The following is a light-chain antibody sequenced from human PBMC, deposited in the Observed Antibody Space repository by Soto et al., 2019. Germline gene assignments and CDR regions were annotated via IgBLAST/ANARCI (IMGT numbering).Light chain of an antibody. CDR2: DVT. V-gene: IGLV2-11*01. CDR3: SSYAGNNNLV. Sequence: QSVLTQPRSVSGSPGQSVSISCTGTISDVAGYNYVSWYQHHPGKAPKLLISDVTKRPSWVPDRFSGSKSGNTASLTISELQAGDEADYYCSSYAGNNNLVFGGGTKLTVL. CDR1: ISDVAGYNY. J-gene: IGLJ2*01.